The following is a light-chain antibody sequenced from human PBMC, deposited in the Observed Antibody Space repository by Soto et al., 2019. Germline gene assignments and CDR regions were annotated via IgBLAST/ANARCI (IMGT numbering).Light chain of an antibody. CDR2: GNR. Sequence: QSVLTQPPSVSGAPGQRVTISCTGSSSNIGAGFDVHWYQQLPGTAPKLLIYGNRKRPSGVPDRFSGSKSGTSASLAINGLQAEDEAHYYCQWYDSSLSGSWVFGGGTKLTVL. V-gene: IGLV1-40*01. CDR3: QWYDSSLSGSWV. J-gene: IGLJ3*02. CDR1: SSNIGAGFD.